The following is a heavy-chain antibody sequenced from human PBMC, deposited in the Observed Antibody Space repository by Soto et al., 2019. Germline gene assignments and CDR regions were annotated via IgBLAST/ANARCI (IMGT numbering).Heavy chain of an antibody. CDR3: AKAYHYGMDV. Sequence: EVQLLESGGGLVQPGGSLRLSCAASGFTFSHYAMNWVRQAPGKGLEWVSGISGSGDSTYYADSVKGRLTVSIDNSKNTLSLQMTSMRAEDTAVYYCAKAYHYGMDVWGQGTTVTFAS. CDR2: ISGSGDST. J-gene: IGHJ6*02. CDR1: GFTFSHYA. V-gene: IGHV3-23*01.